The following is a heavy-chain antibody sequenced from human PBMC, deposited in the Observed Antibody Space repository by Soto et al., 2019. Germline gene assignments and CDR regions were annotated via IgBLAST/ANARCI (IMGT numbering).Heavy chain of an antibody. CDR3: ARGSYGNYL. CDR2: FYHGGST. D-gene: IGHD1-7*01. CDR1: GGSVGSYL. J-gene: IGHJ4*02. Sequence: XTLSLTCTVSGGSVGSYLWSWIRQPPGQGLEWLGFFYHGGSTDYNPSLKSRVTISGDKSNNQVSLNLRSLTDADTAVYYCARGSYGNYLWGRGTLGTVSS. V-gene: IGHV4-59*02.